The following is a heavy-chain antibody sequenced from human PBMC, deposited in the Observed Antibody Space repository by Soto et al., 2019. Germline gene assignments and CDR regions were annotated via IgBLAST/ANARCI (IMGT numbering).Heavy chain of an antibody. CDR3: VKDRYYDSSGYSAYFDY. CDR2: ISSNGGST. J-gene: IGHJ4*02. D-gene: IGHD3-22*01. V-gene: IGHV3-64D*08. Sequence: GGSLRLSCSASGFTFSSYAMHWVRQAPGKGLEYVSAISSNGGSTYYADSVKGRFTFSRDNSKNTLYLQMSSLRAEDTAVYYCVKDRYYDSSGYSAYFDYWGQGTLVTAPQ. CDR1: GFTFSSYA.